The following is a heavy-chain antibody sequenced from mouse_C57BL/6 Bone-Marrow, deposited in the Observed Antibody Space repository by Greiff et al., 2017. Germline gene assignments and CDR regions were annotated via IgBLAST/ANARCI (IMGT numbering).Heavy chain of an antibody. V-gene: IGHV5-6*01. D-gene: IGHD2-4*01. CDR2: ISSGGSYT. Sequence: EVQRVESGGDLVKPGGSLKLSCAASGFTFSSYGMSWVRQTPDKRLEWVATISSGGSYTYYPDSVKGRFTISRDNAKNTLYLQMSSLKSEDTAMYYCARRNFYYDYDVFAYWGQGTLVTVSA. CDR3: ARRNFYYDYDVFAY. J-gene: IGHJ3*01. CDR1: GFTFSSYG.